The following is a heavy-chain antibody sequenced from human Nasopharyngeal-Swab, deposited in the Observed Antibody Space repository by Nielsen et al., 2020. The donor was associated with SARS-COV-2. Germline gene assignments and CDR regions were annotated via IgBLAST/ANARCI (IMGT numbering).Heavy chain of an antibody. V-gene: IGHV3-30-3*01. CDR2: ISYDGINK. D-gene: IGHD4-17*01. J-gene: IGHJ4*02. Sequence: GESLKISCAASGFTFSSYAMHWVRQAPGKGLEWVAVISYDGINKYYADSVKGRFTISRDNSKNTLYLQMNSLRAEDTDVYYCARDGDDYGDYYFDYWGQGTLVTVSS. CDR3: ARDGDDYGDYYFDY. CDR1: GFTFSSYA.